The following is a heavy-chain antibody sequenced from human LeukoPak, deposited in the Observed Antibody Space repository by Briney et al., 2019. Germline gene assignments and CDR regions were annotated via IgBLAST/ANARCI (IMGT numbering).Heavy chain of an antibody. CDR3: ARGRGYYDSSGSTRLDC. D-gene: IGHD3-22*01. J-gene: IGHJ4*02. V-gene: IGHV4-34*01. Sequence: PSETLSLTCAVYGGSFSGYYWSWIRQPPGKGLEWIGEINHSGSTNYNPSLKSRVTISVDTSKNQFSLKLSSVTAADTAVYYCARGRGYYDSSGSTRLDCWGQGTLVTVSS. CDR2: INHSGST. CDR1: GGSFSGYY.